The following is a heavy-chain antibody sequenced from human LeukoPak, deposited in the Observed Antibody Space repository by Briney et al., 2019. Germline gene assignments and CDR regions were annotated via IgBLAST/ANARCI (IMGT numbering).Heavy chain of an antibody. CDR2: ISAYNDNT. J-gene: IGHJ4*02. CDR3: ARGGLYCSSTSCYGIEY. V-gene: IGHV1-18*04. Sequence: WASVKVSCKAAGYTFTSYGISWVRQAPGQGLEWMGWISAYNDNTNYAQKLQGRVTMTTDTSTSTVYMELRSLRSDDTAVYYCARGGLYCSSTSCYGIEYWGQGTLVTVSS. D-gene: IGHD2-2*01. CDR1: GYTFTSYG.